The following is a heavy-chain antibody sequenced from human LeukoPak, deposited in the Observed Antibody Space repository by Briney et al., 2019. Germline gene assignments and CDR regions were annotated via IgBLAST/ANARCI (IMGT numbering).Heavy chain of an antibody. J-gene: IGHJ4*02. CDR1: GYTFTSNG. Sequence: GASVKVSCKASGYTFTSNGISWVRQAPGQGLEWMGWISAYNGNTNYAQKLQGRVTMTTDTSTSTAYMELRSLRSDDTAVYYCARGPLWSGYYISSWYTYYFDYWGQGTLVTVSS. D-gene: IGHD3-3*01. V-gene: IGHV1-18*01. CDR3: ARGPLWSGYYISSWYTYYFDY. CDR2: ISAYNGNT.